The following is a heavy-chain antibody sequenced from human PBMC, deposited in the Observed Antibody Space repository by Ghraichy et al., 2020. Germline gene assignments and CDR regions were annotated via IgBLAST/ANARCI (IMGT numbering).Heavy chain of an antibody. Sequence: TLSLTCGVSGGSVNSGTYSWSWIRQPPGKGLEWIGYIFYSGSTNYNPSLKSRVTISVDTSKNQFSLRLSSVTAADTAVYFCARVRGYNYGLFDYWGQGTLVTVSS. CDR1: GGSVNSGTYS. J-gene: IGHJ4*02. CDR3: ARVRGYNYGLFDY. D-gene: IGHD5-18*01. CDR2: IFYSGST. V-gene: IGHV4-61*01.